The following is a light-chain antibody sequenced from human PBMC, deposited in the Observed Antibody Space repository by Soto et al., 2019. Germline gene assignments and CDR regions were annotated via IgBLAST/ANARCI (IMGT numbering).Light chain of an antibody. CDR2: GAS. J-gene: IGKJ5*01. V-gene: IGKV3-15*01. CDR3: QQYNNWPTIT. Sequence: EIVMTQSPATLSVSPGERATLSCRASQSVSSNLAWYQQKPGQAPRLLIYGASTRATGIPARFSGSGSGTEFTLTISSLQSEDFAVYYCQQYNNWPTITFGQGTRLEIX. CDR1: QSVSSN.